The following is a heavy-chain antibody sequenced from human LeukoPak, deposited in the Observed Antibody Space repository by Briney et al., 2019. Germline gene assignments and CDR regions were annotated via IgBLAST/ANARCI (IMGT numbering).Heavy chain of an antibody. CDR1: GGSVSTGSYY. D-gene: IGHD3-10*01. Sequence: SETLSLTCTVSGGSVSTGSYYWTWIRQPPVKGLEWYGDIDYSGNINYNPSLKGRGTLSVDTAKNQFSLKLTSVTAVGTAVYFFVRGGRHTGSFGYWGQGTLVTVSS. CDR3: VRGGRHTGSFGY. J-gene: IGHJ4*02. CDR2: IDYSGNI. V-gene: IGHV4-61*01.